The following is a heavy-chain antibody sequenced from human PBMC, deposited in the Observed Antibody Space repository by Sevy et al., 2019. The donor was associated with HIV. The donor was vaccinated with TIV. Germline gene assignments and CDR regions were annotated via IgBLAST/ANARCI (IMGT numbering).Heavy chain of an antibody. J-gene: IGHJ6*02. D-gene: IGHD3-9*01. V-gene: IGHV3-30*18. CDR2: ISYHGRDK. Sequence: GGSLRLSCVVSGITFSTSGMHWVRQAPGKGLEWVAVISYHGRDKFYADSVKGRSTISRDNSKNILYLQMVSLRAEDTAVYYCAKDFTGYNDMDVWGQGTMVTVSS. CDR3: AKDFTGYNDMDV. CDR1: GITFSTSG.